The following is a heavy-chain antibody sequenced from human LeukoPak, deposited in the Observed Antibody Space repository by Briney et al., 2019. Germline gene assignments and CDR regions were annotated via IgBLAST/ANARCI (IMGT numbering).Heavy chain of an antibody. Sequence: ASVKVSCKASGYTFTGYYMHWVRQAPGQGLEWMGWINPNSGGTNYAQKFQGRVTMTRDTSISTAYMELSRLRSDDTAVYYCATWNVEMATIEGFDPWGQGTLVTVSS. D-gene: IGHD5-24*01. CDR2: INPNSGGT. J-gene: IGHJ5*02. V-gene: IGHV1-2*02. CDR1: GYTFTGYY. CDR3: ATWNVEMATIEGFDP.